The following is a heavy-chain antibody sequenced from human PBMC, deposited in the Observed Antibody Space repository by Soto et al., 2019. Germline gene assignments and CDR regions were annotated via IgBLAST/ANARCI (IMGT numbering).Heavy chain of an antibody. CDR1: GGSITNYY. V-gene: IGHV4-59*12. CDR3: ARAPKVSGSSQTRPDF. CDR2: VYYSGST. Sequence: SETLSLTCTISGGSITNYYWSWIRQPPWKGLEWIGYVYYSGSTKYNPSLESRVTISIDTSKKQFSLNLASVSAADTAVYYCARAPKVSGSSQTRPDFWGQGTLVTVSS. J-gene: IGHJ4*02. D-gene: IGHD6-6*01.